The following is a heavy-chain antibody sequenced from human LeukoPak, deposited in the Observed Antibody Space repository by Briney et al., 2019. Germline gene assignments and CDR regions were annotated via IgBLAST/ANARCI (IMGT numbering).Heavy chain of an antibody. CDR3: AKDHYGSGSYYLPLDY. CDR1: GITLSNYG. J-gene: IGHJ4*02. Sequence: GSLRLSCAVSGITLSNYGMSWVRTAPGKGLEWVAGMSGSGGGTNYADSVKGRFTVSRDNSKSTLYLQMNSLRAEDTAVYYCAKDHYGSGSYYLPLDYWGQGTLVTVSS. V-gene: IGHV3-23*01. D-gene: IGHD3-10*01. CDR2: MSGSGGGT.